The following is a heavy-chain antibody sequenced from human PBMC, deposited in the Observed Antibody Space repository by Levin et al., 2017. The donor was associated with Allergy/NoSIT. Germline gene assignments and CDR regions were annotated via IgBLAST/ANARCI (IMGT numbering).Heavy chain of an antibody. D-gene: IGHD5-12*01. V-gene: IGHV3-9*01. Sequence: GGSLRLSCAASGFTFDDYAMHWVRQAPGKGLEWVSGISWNSGSIGYADSVKGRFTISRDNAKNSLYLQMNSLRAEDTALYYCAKDQGYSGYEYYFDYWGQGTLVTVSS. J-gene: IGHJ4*02. CDR3: AKDQGYSGYEYYFDY. CDR1: GFTFDDYA. CDR2: ISWNSGSI.